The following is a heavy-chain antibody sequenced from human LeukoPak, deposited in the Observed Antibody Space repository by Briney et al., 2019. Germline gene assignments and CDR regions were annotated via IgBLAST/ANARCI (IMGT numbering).Heavy chain of an antibody. Sequence: GGSLGLSCAASGFTFSNYDMNWIRQAPGKGLEWVSYISSSSIIIYYADSVKGRFTISRDNARNSLYLQMSSLRAEDTAVYYCARDLGSATTAWGQGTLVTVSS. V-gene: IGHV3-48*01. CDR3: ARDLGSATTA. CDR2: ISSSSIII. J-gene: IGHJ5*02. D-gene: IGHD4-11*01. CDR1: GFTFSNYD.